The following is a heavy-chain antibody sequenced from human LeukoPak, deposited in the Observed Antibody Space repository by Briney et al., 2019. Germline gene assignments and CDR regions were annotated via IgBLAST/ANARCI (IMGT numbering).Heavy chain of an antibody. D-gene: IGHD2-2*01. J-gene: IGHJ4*02. CDR3: AKGRSTSWKASYYFDY. CDR1: GFTFSSYA. CDR2: ISASGGGT. V-gene: IGHV3-23*01. Sequence: PGGSLRLSCAASGFTFSSYAMTWVRQAPGKGLEWVSVISASGGGTSYADSVKGRSTISRDNPKNMLYLQMNSLSVEDTAVYYCAKGRSTSWKASYYFDYWGQGTQLTVSS.